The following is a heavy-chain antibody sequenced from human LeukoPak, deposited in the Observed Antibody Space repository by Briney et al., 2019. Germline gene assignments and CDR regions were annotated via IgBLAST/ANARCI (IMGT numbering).Heavy chain of an antibody. CDR2: IKRKPDGGTT. V-gene: IGHV3-15*01. CDR3: TTDRGRTELPLFGY. D-gene: IGHD1-26*01. J-gene: IGHJ4*02. CDR1: GFTFSTAW. Sequence: GGSLRLSCAASGFTFSTAWMSWVRQVPGKGLEWVGRIKRKPDGGTTDYAAPVKGKFTISRDDAKNTLYLQMDSLKTEDTALYYCTTDRGRTELPLFGYWGQGTLVTVSS.